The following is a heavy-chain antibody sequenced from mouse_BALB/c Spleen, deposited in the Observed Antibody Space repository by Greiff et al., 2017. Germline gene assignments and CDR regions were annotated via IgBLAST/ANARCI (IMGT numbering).Heavy chain of an antibody. Sequence: VQLQQPGAELVKPGTSVKLSCKASGYNFTSYWINWVKLRPGQGLEWIGDIYPGSGSTNYNEKFKSKATLTVDTSSSTAYMQLSSLASEDSALYYCARWITTATHDYWGQGTTLTVSS. J-gene: IGHJ2*01. D-gene: IGHD1-2*01. V-gene: IGHV1-55*01. CDR2: IYPGSGST. CDR3: ARWITTATHDY. CDR1: GYNFTSYW.